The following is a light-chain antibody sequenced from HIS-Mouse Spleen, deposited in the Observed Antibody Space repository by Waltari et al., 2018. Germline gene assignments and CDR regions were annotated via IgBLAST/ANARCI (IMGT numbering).Light chain of an antibody. Sequence: QSALTQPASVSGSPGQSITISCTGTSSDVGGSNYVSWDQPHPGKAPKLMIYEVSNRPSGVSSRFSGCKSGNTASLTISGLQAEDEADYYCSSYTSSSTPYVFGTGTKVTVL. CDR2: EVS. CDR3: SSYTSSSTPYV. V-gene: IGLV2-14*01. J-gene: IGLJ1*01. CDR1: SSDVGGSNY.